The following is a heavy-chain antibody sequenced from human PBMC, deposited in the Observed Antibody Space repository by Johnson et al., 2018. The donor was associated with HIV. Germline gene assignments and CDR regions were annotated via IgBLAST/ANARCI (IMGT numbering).Heavy chain of an antibody. D-gene: IGHD5-18*01. CDR1: GFTFSSYA. V-gene: IGHV3-30*04. CDR3: ARLPSGYSRDDLDI. Sequence: QVQLVESGGGVVQPGRSLRLSCAASGFTFSSYAMHWVRQAPGKGLEWVAVISYDGGSKYYADSVKGRFTVSRDKSKNTLYLQINSLRPEDTAVYYCARLPSGYSRDDLDIWGQGTMVTVSS. J-gene: IGHJ3*02. CDR2: ISYDGGSK.